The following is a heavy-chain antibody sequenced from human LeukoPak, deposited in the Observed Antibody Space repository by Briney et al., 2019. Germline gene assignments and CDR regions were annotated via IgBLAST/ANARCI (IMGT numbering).Heavy chain of an antibody. CDR3: ARQVAHYYYYMDV. CDR2: IYPGDSDT. V-gene: IGHV5-51*01. J-gene: IGHJ6*03. CDR1: GYSFTSYW. Sequence: GESLKISCKGSGYSFTSYWIGWARPMPGKGLEWMGIIYPGDSDTRYSPSFQGQVTISADKSISTAYLQWSSLKASDTAMYYCARQVAHYYYYMDVWGKGTTVTVSS.